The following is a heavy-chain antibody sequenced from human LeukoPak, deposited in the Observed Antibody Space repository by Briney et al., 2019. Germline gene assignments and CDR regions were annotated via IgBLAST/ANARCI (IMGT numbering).Heavy chain of an antibody. D-gene: IGHD3-9*01. CDR1: GYTFTIYG. CDR2: IYGYNGNT. Sequence: ASVKVSCKASGYTFTIYGLSWVRQAPGQGLEWMGWIYGYNGNTNYAPKFQHRVTMTTDTSTSTAYMELKNLRSDDTAVYYCALGDILTGYWAEYFVYWGQGTLVAVSS. J-gene: IGHJ4*02. CDR3: ALGDILTGYWAEYFVY. V-gene: IGHV1-18*01.